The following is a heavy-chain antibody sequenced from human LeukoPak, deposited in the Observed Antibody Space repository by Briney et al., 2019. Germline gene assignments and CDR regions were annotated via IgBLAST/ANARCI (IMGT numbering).Heavy chain of an antibody. J-gene: IGHJ4*02. D-gene: IGHD1-7*01. CDR3: AKLNALELGLDY. CDR1: GFTFSSYG. CDR2: IRYDGSNK. V-gene: IGHV3-30*02. Sequence: GGSLRLSCAASGFTFSSYGMHWVRQAPGKGLEWVAFIRYDGSNKYYADSVKGRFTISRDNSKNTLYLQMNSLRAEDTAVYYCAKLNALELGLDYWGQGTLVTVSS.